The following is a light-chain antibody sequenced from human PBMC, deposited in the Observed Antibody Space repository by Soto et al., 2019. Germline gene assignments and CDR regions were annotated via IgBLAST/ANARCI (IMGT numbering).Light chain of an antibody. CDR1: RSDVGSSNL. CDR2: EAT. CDR3: CSYTSSRAYV. V-gene: IGLV2-14*02. J-gene: IGLJ1*01. Sequence: QSALTQPASVSGSPGQSITISCSGTRSDVGSSNLVSWYQLHPGQAPKLLISEATKRPSGVSRRFSGSRSGNTASLTISGLQPEDEADYYCCSYTSSRAYVFGIGTKLTVL.